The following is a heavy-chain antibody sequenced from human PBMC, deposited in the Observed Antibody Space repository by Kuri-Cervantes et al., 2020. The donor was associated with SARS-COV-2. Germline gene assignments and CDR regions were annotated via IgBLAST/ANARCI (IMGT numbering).Heavy chain of an antibody. J-gene: IGHJ4*02. CDR1: GFTFNSSP. CDR3: ARGVGYTQPFDS. CDR2: ISYDGSNK. V-gene: IGHV3-30-3*01. Sequence: GESLRLSCAASGFTFNSSPMHWVRQTPGKGLEWVALISYDGSNKYYADSVQGRFTISRDNSKNTLYLQMGRFRAEDTAVFYCARGVGYTQPFDSWGQGTLVTVSS. D-gene: IGHD2-8*02.